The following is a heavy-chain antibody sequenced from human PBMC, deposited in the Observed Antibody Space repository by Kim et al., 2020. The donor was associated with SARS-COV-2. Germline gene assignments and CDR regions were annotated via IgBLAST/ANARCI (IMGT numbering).Heavy chain of an antibody. V-gene: IGHV3-30*04. CDR1: GFTFSSYA. D-gene: IGHD6-13*01. Sequence: GGSLRLSCAASGFTFSSYAMHWVRQAPGKGLEWVAVISYDGSNKYYADSVKGRFTISRDNSKNTLYLQMNSLRAEDTAVYYCARDREQLAHWYFDLWGRGTLVTVSS. CDR2: ISYDGSNK. J-gene: IGHJ2*01. CDR3: ARDREQLAHWYFDL.